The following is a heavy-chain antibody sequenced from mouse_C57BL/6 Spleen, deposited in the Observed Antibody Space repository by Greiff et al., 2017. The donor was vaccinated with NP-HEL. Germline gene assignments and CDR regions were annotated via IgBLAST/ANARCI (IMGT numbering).Heavy chain of an antibody. CDR2: IYPGSGST. CDR3: ASITTVVAHVYFDY. V-gene: IGHV1-55*01. D-gene: IGHD1-1*01. J-gene: IGHJ2*01. Sequence: VQLQQPGAELVKPGASVKMSCKASGYTFTSYWITWVKQRPGQGLEWIGDIYPGSGSTNYNEKFKSKATLTVDTSSSTYYMQLSSLTSEDSAVYYCASITTVVAHVYFDYRGQGATLTVSS. CDR1: GYTFTSYW.